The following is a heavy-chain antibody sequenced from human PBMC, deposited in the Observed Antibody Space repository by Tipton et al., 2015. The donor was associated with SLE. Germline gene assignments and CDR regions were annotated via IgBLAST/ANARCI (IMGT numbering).Heavy chain of an antibody. Sequence: TLSLTCTVSGGSISSGSYYWSWIRQPAGKGLEWIGRIYTSGSTNYNPSLKSRVTISADTSKNQFSLNLSSVTAADTAVYYCARERITNVRGVVFAFDPWGQGTLVTVSS. CDR2: IYTSGST. CDR1: GGSISSGSYY. D-gene: IGHD3-10*01. V-gene: IGHV4-61*02. CDR3: ARERITNVRGVVFAFDP. J-gene: IGHJ5*02.